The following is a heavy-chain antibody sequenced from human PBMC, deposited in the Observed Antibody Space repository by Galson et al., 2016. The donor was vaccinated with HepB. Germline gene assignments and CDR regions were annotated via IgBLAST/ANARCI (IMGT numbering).Heavy chain of an antibody. V-gene: IGHV4-30-4*08. CDR3: ARETGTHWYFDL. D-gene: IGHD7-27*01. CDR1: GGSISSVGYY. CDR2: SDYSGST. Sequence: TLSLTCSVSGGSISSVGYYWSWIRQPPGKGLEWIGYSDYSGSTYYNPSLKSRITISIDSSKNQFSLKVNSVTAADTAVYHCARETGTHWYFDLWGRGTLITVSS. J-gene: IGHJ2*01.